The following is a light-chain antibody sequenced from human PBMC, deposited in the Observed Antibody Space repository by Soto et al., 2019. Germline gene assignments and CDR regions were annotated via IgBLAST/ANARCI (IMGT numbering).Light chain of an antibody. CDR1: QDIDRW. CDR3: QQYNNWPYT. Sequence: DIQMTQSPSSLSASVGDRVTITCRASQDIDRWLAWYQQKPGEAPKVLIYAASSLQSGVPSRFSGSGSGTEFTLTISSMQSEDFAVYYCQQYNNWPYTFGQGTKLEIK. CDR2: AAS. V-gene: IGKV1-12*01. J-gene: IGKJ2*01.